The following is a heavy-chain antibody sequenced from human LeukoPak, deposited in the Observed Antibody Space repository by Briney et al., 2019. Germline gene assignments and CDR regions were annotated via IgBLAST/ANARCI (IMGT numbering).Heavy chain of an antibody. Sequence: GGSLRLSCAASGFTFSSYAMRWVRQAPGKGLEWVSAINGSGGSTYYADSVKGRFTISRDNSKNTLYLQMNSLRAEDTAVYYCAKAPVPYSSGWYRSYFDYWGQGTLVTVSS. CDR2: INGSGGST. D-gene: IGHD6-19*01. V-gene: IGHV3-23*01. J-gene: IGHJ4*02. CDR3: AKAPVPYSSGWYRSYFDY. CDR1: GFTFSSYA.